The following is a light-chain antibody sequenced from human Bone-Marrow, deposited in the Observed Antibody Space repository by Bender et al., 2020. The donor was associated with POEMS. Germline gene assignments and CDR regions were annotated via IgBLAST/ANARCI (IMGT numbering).Light chain of an antibody. CDR1: KLGEEY. Sequence: SYELTQPPSVSVSPGQTATITCSGEKLGEEYARWYQQKPGQSPVVVIYQDTKRPSGIPERFSGSTSGNTASLTISGTQTMDEAVYYCQSWGSNTAVFGGGTKLTVL. CDR3: QSWGSNTAV. CDR2: QDT. V-gene: IGLV3-1*01. J-gene: IGLJ2*01.